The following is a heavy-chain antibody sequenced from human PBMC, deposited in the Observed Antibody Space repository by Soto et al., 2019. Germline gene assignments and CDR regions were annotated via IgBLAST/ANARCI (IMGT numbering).Heavy chain of an antibody. CDR3: ARDGHDYSNYYYYYYMDV. Sequence: TSETLSLTCAVYGGSFSGYYWSWIRQPPGKGLEWIGEINHSGSTNYNPSLKSRVTISVDTSKNQFSLKLSSVTAADTAVYYCARDGHDYSNYYYYYYMDVWGKGTTVTVSS. CDR2: INHSGST. V-gene: IGHV4-34*01. J-gene: IGHJ6*03. D-gene: IGHD4-4*01. CDR1: GGSFSGYY.